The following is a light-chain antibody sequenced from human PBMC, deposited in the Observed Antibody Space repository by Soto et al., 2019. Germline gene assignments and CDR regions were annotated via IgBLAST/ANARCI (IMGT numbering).Light chain of an antibody. CDR2: GAS. CDR1: QSVGSN. V-gene: IGKV3-15*01. J-gene: IGKJ5*01. CDR3: QRYDNWPIT. Sequence: EIVMTQSPAILSLSPGERETLSCTASQSVGSNLAWYRQKPGQAPRLLIYGASSRATGITDRFSGSGSGTEFTLTFSSLQSEDFAVYYCQRYDNWPITFGQGTRLEIK.